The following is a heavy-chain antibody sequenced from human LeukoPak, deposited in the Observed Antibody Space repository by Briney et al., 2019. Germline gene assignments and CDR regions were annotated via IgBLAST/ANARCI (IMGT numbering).Heavy chain of an antibody. V-gene: IGHV3-11*01. CDR1: GFTFSDYY. Sequence: GGSLRLSCAASGFTFSDYYMSWIRQAPGKGLEWVSYISSRGVSIYYADSVKGRFTISRDNTKNSLYLQMNSLRAEDTAVYYCAKATVGQIAVAGPEAFDIWGQGTMVTVSS. J-gene: IGHJ3*02. CDR2: ISSRGVSI. D-gene: IGHD6-19*01. CDR3: AKATVGQIAVAGPEAFDI.